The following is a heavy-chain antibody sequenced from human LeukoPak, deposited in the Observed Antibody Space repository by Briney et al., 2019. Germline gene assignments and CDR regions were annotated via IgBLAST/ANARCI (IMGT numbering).Heavy chain of an antibody. Sequence: PGRSLRLSCAASGFTFSNYGVQWVRQAPGKGLEWVAVISYDGSTKYYADSVKGRFTISRDDSKSTLYLQMNSLRAEDTAVYYCAKESGIRSYGAYFPHWAQGTLVTVSS. D-gene: IGHD4-17*01. CDR1: GFTFSNYG. J-gene: IGHJ1*01. V-gene: IGHV3-30*18. CDR3: AKESGIRSYGAYFPH. CDR2: ISYDGSTK.